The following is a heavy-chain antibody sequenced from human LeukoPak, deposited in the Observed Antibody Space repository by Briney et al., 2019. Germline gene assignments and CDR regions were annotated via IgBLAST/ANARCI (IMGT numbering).Heavy chain of an antibody. CDR2: IKQDGSEK. J-gene: IGHJ4*02. V-gene: IGHV3-7*01. CDR1: GLTFSSYW. Sequence: GGSLRLSCAASGLTFSSYWMSWVRQAPGKGLEWVANIKQDGSEKYYVDSVKGRFTISRDNAKNSLYLQMNSLRAEDTAVYYCARDRDSSGRYYFDYWGQGTLVTVSS. D-gene: IGHD6-19*01. CDR3: ARDRDSSGRYYFDY.